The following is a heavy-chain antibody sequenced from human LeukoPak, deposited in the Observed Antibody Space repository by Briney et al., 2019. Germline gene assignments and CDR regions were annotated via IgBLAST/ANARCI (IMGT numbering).Heavy chain of an antibody. D-gene: IGHD3-3*01. CDR3: VRDFEWSFDT. Sequence: ASVKVSCKASGGTFSSYAISWVRQAPGQGLEWMGGIIPIFGTANYAQKFQGRVTLTADKSTSTAYMELSSLRPEDTALYYCVRDFEWSFDTWDQGTLVTVSS. J-gene: IGHJ4*02. CDR2: IIPIFGTA. V-gene: IGHV1-69*06. CDR1: GGTFSSYA.